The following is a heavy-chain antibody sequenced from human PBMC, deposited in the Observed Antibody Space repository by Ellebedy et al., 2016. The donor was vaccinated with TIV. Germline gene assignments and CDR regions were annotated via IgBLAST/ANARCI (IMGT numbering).Heavy chain of an antibody. D-gene: IGHD2-2*01. Sequence: ASVKVSCXAFGYTLTDYDINWVRQATGQGLEWMGWINPNSGGTNYAQKFQGRVTMTRDTSISTAYMELSRLRSDDTAVYYCARDWVTSHPGHHDAFDIWGQGTMVTVSS. CDR1: GYTLTDYD. V-gene: IGHV1-2*02. CDR2: INPNSGGT. J-gene: IGHJ3*02. CDR3: ARDWVTSHPGHHDAFDI.